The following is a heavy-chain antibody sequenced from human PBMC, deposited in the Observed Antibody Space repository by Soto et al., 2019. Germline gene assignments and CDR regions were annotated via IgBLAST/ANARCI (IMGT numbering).Heavy chain of an antibody. V-gene: IGHV3-23*01. J-gene: IGHJ6*02. CDR1: GFTFSSYA. CDR2: ISGSGGST. D-gene: IGHD4-17*01. Sequence: GGSLRLSCAASGFTFSSYAMSWVRQAPGKGLEWVSAISGSGGSTYYADSVKGRFTISRDNSKNTLYLQMNSLRAEDTAVYYCASPLDGDYYPLYYYYGMDVWGQGTTVTVSS. CDR3: ASPLDGDYYPLYYYYGMDV.